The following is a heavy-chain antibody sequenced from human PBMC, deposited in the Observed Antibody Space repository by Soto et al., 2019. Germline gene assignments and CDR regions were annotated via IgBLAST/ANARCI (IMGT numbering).Heavy chain of an antibody. V-gene: IGHV4-34*01. CDR1: GGSFSGYY. Sequence: PSETLSLTCAVYGGSFSGYYWSWIRQPSGKGLEWIGEINHSGSIKYNPSLESRITISVDTSKSQLSLKLSSVTAADTAVYYCARQSSWSINFGYWGQGTLVTVSS. D-gene: IGHD6-13*01. CDR2: INHSGSI. CDR3: ARQSSWSINFGY. J-gene: IGHJ4*02.